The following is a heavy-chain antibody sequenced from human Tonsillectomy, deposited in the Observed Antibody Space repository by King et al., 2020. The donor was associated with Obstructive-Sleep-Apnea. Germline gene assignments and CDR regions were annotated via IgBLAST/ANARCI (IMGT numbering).Heavy chain of an antibody. D-gene: IGHD6-19*01. Sequence: VQLVESGGGLVQPGRSLRLSCAASGFTFDDYAIHWVRQAPGKGLEWVSGIRWQSGNIGYADYVKGRFTISRDNAKKSLYLQMNSLRAEEKALYYCVKAYFFNSVWLDYWGQGTLVTVSS. J-gene: IGHJ4*02. CDR3: VKAYFFNSVWLDY. CDR1: GFTFDDYA. CDR2: IRWQSGNI. V-gene: IGHV3-9*01.